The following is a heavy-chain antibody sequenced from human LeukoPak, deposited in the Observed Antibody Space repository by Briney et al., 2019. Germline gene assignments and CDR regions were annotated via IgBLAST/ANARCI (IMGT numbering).Heavy chain of an antibody. Sequence: PGGSLRLSCTTSGFTFSSYAMSRVRQAPGKGLEWVSAISGSGGSTNYADSVKGRFTISRDNSKNTLYLQMNSLRAEDTAVYHCAKDHYFDTSGYRTAEYFQHWGQGTLVTVSS. J-gene: IGHJ1*01. V-gene: IGHV3-23*01. CDR1: GFTFSSYA. CDR2: ISGSGGST. D-gene: IGHD3-22*01. CDR3: AKDHYFDTSGYRTAEYFQH.